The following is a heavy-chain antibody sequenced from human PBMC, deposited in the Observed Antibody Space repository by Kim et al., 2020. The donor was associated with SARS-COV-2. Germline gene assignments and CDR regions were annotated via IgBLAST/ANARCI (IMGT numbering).Heavy chain of an antibody. J-gene: IGHJ5*02. CDR3: ARERWADSSSSGLVEYNWFDP. D-gene: IGHD6-6*01. Sequence: GGSLRLSCAASGFTFSSYAMHWVRQAPGKGLEWVAVISYDGSNKYYADSVKGRFTISRDNSKNTLYLQMNSLRAEDTAVYYCARERWADSSSSGLVEYNWFDPWGQGTLVTVSS. CDR2: ISYDGSNK. CDR1: GFTFSSYA. V-gene: IGHV3-30-3*01.